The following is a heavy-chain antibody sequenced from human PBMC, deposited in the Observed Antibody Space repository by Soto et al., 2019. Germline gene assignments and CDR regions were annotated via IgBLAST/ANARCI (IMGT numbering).Heavy chain of an antibody. CDR2: IYYSGST. D-gene: IGHD6-13*01. V-gene: IGHV4-59*01. CDR1: GGSISSYY. J-gene: IGHJ4*02. Sequence: SETLSLTCTVSGGSISSYYWSWIRQPPGKGLEWIGYIYYSGSTNYNPSLKSRVTISVDTSKNQFSLKLSSVTAADTAVYYCARVRRIAAAGTPRYFDYWGQGTLVTVSS. CDR3: ARVRRIAAAGTPRYFDY.